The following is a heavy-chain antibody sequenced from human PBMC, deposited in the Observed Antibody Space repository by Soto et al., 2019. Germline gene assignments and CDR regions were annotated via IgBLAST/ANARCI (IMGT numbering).Heavy chain of an antibody. CDR3: AIDDRDRETVLVPAAIDGMDV. D-gene: IGHD2-2*01. Sequence: SVKVSCKASGGTFSRYSITWVRKAPGHRLEKIGRIIPIFGIASYAQMFQGRVTITADESTSTAYMELSSLRSDDSAVYYCAIDDRDRETVLVPAAIDGMDVWGQGTTVTVSS. CDR1: GGTFSRYS. CDR2: IIPIFGIA. V-gene: IGHV1-69*13. J-gene: IGHJ6*02.